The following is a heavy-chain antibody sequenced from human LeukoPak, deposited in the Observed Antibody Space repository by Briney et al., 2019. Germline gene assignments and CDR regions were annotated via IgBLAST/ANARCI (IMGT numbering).Heavy chain of an antibody. V-gene: IGHV3-23*01. D-gene: IGHD3-10*01. CDR3: AKDTMGYNWFDP. CDR2: ISGSGGST. J-gene: IGHJ5*02. Sequence: GGSLRLSCAASGFTFSGYAMSWVRQAPGKGLEWVSAISGSGGSTYYADSVKGRFTISRDNSKNTLYLQMNSLRAEDTAVYYCAKDTMGYNWFDPWGQGTLVTVSS. CDR1: GFTFSGYA.